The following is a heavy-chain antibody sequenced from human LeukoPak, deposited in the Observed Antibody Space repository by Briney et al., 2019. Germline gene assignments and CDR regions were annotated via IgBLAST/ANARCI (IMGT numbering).Heavy chain of an antibody. CDR2: INTNTGNP. CDR3: VRWGGGYCRSTSCYGFGP. Sequence: ASVKVSCKASGDTFTSYAMNWVRQAPGQGLEWMGWINTNTGNPTYAQGFTGRFVFSLDTSVSTAYLQWSSLKASDTAMYYCVRWGGGYCRSTSCYGFGPWGQGTLVTVSS. V-gene: IGHV7-4-1*02. CDR1: GDTFTSYA. D-gene: IGHD2-2*01. J-gene: IGHJ5*02.